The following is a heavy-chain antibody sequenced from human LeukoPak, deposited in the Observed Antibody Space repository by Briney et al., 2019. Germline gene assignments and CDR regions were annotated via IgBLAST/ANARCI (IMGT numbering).Heavy chain of an antibody. CDR3: AKEKTGIAATVDY. CDR1: GFTFSSYG. J-gene: IGHJ4*02. CDR2: ISYDGSNK. V-gene: IGHV3-30*18. Sequence: GRSLRLSCAASGFTFSSYGMHWVRQAPGKGLEWVAVISYDGSNKYYADSVKGRFTISRDNSKNTLYLQMNSLRAEDTAVYYCAKEKTGIAATVDYWGQGTLVTVSS. D-gene: IGHD6-13*01.